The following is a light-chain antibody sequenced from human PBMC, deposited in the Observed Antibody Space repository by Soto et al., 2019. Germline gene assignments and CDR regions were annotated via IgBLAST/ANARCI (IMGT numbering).Light chain of an antibody. CDR2: SAS. CDR3: QQLNSSPQT. Sequence: IQLTQSPSSLSASVGDRVTLTCQASRGISSYLAWYQQKPGKAPKLLVYSASTLQSGVPYRFSGSGSGPDFTLTISSLQPEDSATYFCQQLNSSPQTFGQGTRLEIK. V-gene: IGKV1-9*01. CDR1: RGISSY. J-gene: IGKJ5*01.